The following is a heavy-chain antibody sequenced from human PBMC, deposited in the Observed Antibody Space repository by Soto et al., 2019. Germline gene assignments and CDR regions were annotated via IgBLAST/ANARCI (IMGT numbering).Heavy chain of an antibody. Sequence: SETLSLTCTVTGGTLSGYYWTWIRQPAGGGLEWIGRIYSSGSTNYNPPLRSRVTISLDTSMSHFSLRLRSVSAADTAVYYCARGQRFSDWFDPWGQGTLVTVSS. CDR2: IYSSGST. V-gene: IGHV4-4*07. CDR1: GGTLSGYY. CDR3: ARGQRFSDWFDP. D-gene: IGHD3-3*01. J-gene: IGHJ5*02.